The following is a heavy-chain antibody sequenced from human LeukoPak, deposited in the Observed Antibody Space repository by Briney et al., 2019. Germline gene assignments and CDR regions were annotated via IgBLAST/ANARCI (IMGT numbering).Heavy chain of an antibody. V-gene: IGHV1-2*02. CDR1: GYTFTSYG. CDR3: ARDWSGSCYWFDP. J-gene: IGHJ5*02. D-gene: IGHD1-26*01. CDR2: INPNSGGT. Sequence: ASVKVSCKASGYTFTSYGISWVRQAPGQGLEWMGWINPNSGGTNYAQKFQGRVTMTRDTSISTAYMELSRLRSDDTAVYYCARDWSGSCYWFDPWGQGTLVTVSS.